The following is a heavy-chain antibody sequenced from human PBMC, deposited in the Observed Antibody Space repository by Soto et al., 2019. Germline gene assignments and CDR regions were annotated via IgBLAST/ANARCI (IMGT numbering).Heavy chain of an antibody. CDR2: ISGSGGST. Sequence: PGGSLRLSFASSGFTFIRYAVSWVRQAGGKGLECVSAISGSGGSTYYADSVKGRFTISRDNSKNTLYLQMNSLRAEDTAVYYCAKDNSYYDFWSGYQNWFDPWGQGTLVTVSS. J-gene: IGHJ5*02. CDR1: GFTFIRYA. D-gene: IGHD3-3*01. CDR3: AKDNSYYDFWSGYQNWFDP. V-gene: IGHV3-23*01.